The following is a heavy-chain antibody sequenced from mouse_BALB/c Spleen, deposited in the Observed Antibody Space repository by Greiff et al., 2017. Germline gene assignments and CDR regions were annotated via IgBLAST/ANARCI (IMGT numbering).Heavy chain of an antibody. CDR1: GFSLTSYG. CDR3: ARDSLSYCGSSPFAY. D-gene: IGHD1-1*01. J-gene: IGHJ3*01. Sequence: VQLKESGPGLVAPSQSLSITCTVSGFSLTSYGVHWVRQPPGKGLEWLGVIWAGGSTNYNSALMSRLSISKDNSKSQVFLKMNSLQTDDTAMYYCARDSLSYCGSSPFAYWGQGTLVTVSA. CDR2: IWAGGST. V-gene: IGHV2-9*02.